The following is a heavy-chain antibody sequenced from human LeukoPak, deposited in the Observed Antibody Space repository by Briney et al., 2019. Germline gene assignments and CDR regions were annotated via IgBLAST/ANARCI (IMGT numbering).Heavy chain of an antibody. CDR2: INHSGST. J-gene: IGHJ6*03. D-gene: IGHD1-14*01. CDR3: ARDRKYYYHMDV. Sequence: SETLSLTCTVSGYSISSGYYWGWIRQPPGKGLDWIGEINHSGSTNYNPSLKSRVTISVDTSKNQFSLKLSSLTAADTAVYYCARDRKYYYHMDVWGKGTTVTVSS. V-gene: IGHV4-38-2*02. CDR1: GYSISSGYY.